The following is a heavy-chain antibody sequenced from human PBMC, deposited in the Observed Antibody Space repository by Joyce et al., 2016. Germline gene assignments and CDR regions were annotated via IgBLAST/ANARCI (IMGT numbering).Heavy chain of an antibody. V-gene: IGHV3-30*18. Sequence: QVQLVESGGGVVQPGRSLRLSCAASGLTISNYSVHWVRQGTGKGLEGVEDISYEGIDKEYAETVKGRFTIARDKSKNTVFLEMNSLRTEDTAVYYCAKILTATDSSGGFLDYWGQGTLVTVSS. D-gene: IGHD6-25*01. CDR1: GLTISNYS. CDR2: ISYEGIDK. J-gene: IGHJ4*02. CDR3: AKILTATDSSGGFLDY.